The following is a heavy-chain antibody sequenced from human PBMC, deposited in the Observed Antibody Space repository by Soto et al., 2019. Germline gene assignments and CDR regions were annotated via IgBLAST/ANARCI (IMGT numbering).Heavy chain of an antibody. CDR3: TTMNDRDAFEI. CDR2: IKNNADGGTA. D-gene: IGHD1-1*01. V-gene: IGHV3-15*01. J-gene: IGHJ3*02. Sequence: PGGCRRRSGAASLLNLNIAWFSWVRQAPGKGLEWVGRIKNNADGGTADSAAPVKDRFIVSRDDSKSTLYLQMNSLKIEDTAMYYCTTMNDRDAFEIWGQGAMVPVSS. CDR1: LLNLNIAW.